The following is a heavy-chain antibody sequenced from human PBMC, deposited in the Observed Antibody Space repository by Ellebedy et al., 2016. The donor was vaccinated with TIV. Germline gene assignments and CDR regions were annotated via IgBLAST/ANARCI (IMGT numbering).Heavy chain of an antibody. CDR2: IWYDGSKK. D-gene: IGHD5-18*01. Sequence: GESLKISCAASGYTFSAHGMHWVRQAPGKGLEWVVLIWYDGSKKNYGDSVMGRFTISRDDSKNSLYLQMNSLRAEDTAVYYCARDVGYGSLDSWGQGTLVTVSS. CDR1: GYTFSAHG. CDR3: ARDVGYGSLDS. V-gene: IGHV3-33*01. J-gene: IGHJ4*02.